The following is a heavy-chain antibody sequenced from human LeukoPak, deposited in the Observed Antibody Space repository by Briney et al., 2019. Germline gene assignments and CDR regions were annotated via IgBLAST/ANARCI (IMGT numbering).Heavy chain of an antibody. CDR3: AALLGDGSIDY. Sequence: PSETLSLTCTVSGDSISSGGYYWTWIRQHPGKXXEWIGYICYNGSTYYNPSLKSRVTISVDTSKNQFSLKLSSVTAADTAVYYCAALLGDGSIDYWGQGTLVTVSS. CDR2: ICYNGST. J-gene: IGHJ4*02. V-gene: IGHV4-31*03. CDR1: GDSISSGGYY. D-gene: IGHD2-21*02.